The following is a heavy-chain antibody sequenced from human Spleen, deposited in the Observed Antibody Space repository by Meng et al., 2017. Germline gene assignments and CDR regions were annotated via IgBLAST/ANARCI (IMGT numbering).Heavy chain of an antibody. J-gene: IGHJ4*02. CDR3: AKGLVPPCRGGNCHSFDY. Sequence: GESLKISCAASGFTFSNAWMTWVRQAPGKGLEWIGRMKSNVDGGTVDYAAAVKGRFFISRDDSENTFYLQMNSLKTEDTAVYYCAKGLVPPCRGGNCHSFDYWGQGTLVTVSS. D-gene: IGHD2-15*01. CDR1: GFTFSNAW. CDR2: MKSNVDGGTV. V-gene: IGHV3-15*01.